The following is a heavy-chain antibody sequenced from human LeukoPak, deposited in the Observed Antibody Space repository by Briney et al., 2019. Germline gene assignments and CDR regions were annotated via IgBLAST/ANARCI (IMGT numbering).Heavy chain of an antibody. Sequence: ASVKLSCTASGGTFSSYAISWVRQAPGQGLEWMGGIIPIFGTANYAQKFQGRVTITADESTSTAYMELSSLRPEDTAVYYCARDKCWSGYYTPSYCSCYYMDVWGKGTTVTVSS. D-gene: IGHD3-3*01. CDR2: IIPIFGTA. J-gene: IGHJ6*03. CDR1: GGTFSSYA. V-gene: IGHV1-69*01. CDR3: ARDKCWSGYYTPSYCSCYYMDV.